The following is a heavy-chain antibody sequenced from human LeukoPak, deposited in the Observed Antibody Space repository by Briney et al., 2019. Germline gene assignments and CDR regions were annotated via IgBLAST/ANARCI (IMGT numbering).Heavy chain of an antibody. V-gene: IGHV4-4*02. J-gene: IGHJ6*03. CDR1: GGSISSSNW. Sequence: SGTLSLTCAVSGGSISSSNWWSWVRQPPGKGLEWIGEIYHSGSTNYNPSLKSRVTISVDKSKNQFSLKLSSVTAADTAVYYCARHNYYYYYYMDVWGKGITVTVSS. CDR2: IYHSGST. CDR3: ARHNYYYYYYMDV.